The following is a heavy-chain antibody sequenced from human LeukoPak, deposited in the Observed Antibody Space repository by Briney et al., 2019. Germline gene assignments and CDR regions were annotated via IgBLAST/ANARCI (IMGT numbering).Heavy chain of an antibody. J-gene: IGHJ4*02. D-gene: IGHD3/OR15-3a*01. CDR3: ANPKYDFWSGPLDY. CDR2: ISYDGSNK. V-gene: IGHV3-30*18. CDR1: GFTFSSYG. Sequence: GSLRLSCAASGFTFSSYGMHWVRQAPGKGLEWVAVISYDGSNKYYADSMKGRFTISRDNSKNTLYLQMNSLRAEDTAVYYCANPKYDFWSGPLDYWGQGTLVTVSS.